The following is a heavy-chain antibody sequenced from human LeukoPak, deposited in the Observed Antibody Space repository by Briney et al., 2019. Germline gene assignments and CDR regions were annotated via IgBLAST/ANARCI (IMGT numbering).Heavy chain of an antibody. CDR1: GGSISSYY. Sequence: SETLSLTCTVSGGSISSYYWGWIRQPPGKGLEWIGYISYSGSTNYNPSLKSRVTISLDTSKNQFSLKLSSVTAADTAVYYCAGHHPRNTVDFWGQGTLVTVSS. CDR2: ISYSGST. J-gene: IGHJ4*02. CDR3: AGHHPRNTVDF. D-gene: IGHD2/OR15-2a*01. V-gene: IGHV4-59*08.